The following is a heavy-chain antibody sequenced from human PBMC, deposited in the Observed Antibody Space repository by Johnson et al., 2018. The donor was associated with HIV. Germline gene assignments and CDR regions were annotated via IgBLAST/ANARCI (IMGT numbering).Heavy chain of an antibody. CDR2: IKQDGSQQ. V-gene: IGHV3-7*05. D-gene: IGHD3-10*01. Sequence: VQLVESGGGLVQPGGSLRLSCAVSEFPFSAYWMSWVRQAPGKVLEWVADIKQDGSQQSYLGSVKGRVTISRDNAQNSLFLQMNSPRVDDTALYYCLSARYGASGVVDMWGHGTRVTVSS. CDR1: EFPFSAYW. J-gene: IGHJ3*02. CDR3: LSARYGASGVVDM.